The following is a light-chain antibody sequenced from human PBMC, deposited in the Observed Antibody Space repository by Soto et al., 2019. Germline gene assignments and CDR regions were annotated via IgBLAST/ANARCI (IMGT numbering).Light chain of an antibody. CDR1: QSVSSY. J-gene: IGKJ1*01. Sequence: EIVLTQSPGTLSLSPGERATLSCGASQSVSSYLAWYQQKPGQAPRLLIYDASNRATGIPARFSGSGSGTDFTLTISRLEPEDFAVYYCQQHDSSPWMFGQGTKVDIK. V-gene: IGKV3-20*01. CDR3: QQHDSSPWM. CDR2: DAS.